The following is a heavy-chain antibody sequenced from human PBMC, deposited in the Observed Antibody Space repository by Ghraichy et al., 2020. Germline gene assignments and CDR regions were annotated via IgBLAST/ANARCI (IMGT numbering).Heavy chain of an antibody. V-gene: IGHV4-59*01. D-gene: IGHD2-2*01. J-gene: IGHJ6*04. CDR1: GGSISSYY. CDR2: IYYSGST. CDR3: ARGNQLLLTDV. Sequence: SETLSLTCTVSGGSISSYYWSWIRQPPGKGLEWIGYIYYSGSTNYNPSLKSRVTISVDTSKNQFSLKLSSVTAADTAVYFCARGNQLLLTDVWGKGTTVTVSS.